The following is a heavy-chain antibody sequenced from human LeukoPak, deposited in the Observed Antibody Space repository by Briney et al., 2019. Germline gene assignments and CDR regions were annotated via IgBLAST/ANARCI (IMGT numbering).Heavy chain of an antibody. Sequence: AGGSLRLSCLASGFTFSNWAITWVRQAPGMGLEWVSSISGDGGGTYYGDSVKGRFTVSRDNSKNTLYLEINSLKVEDTAVYYCAKWAGSGEQTKRYFGPFDFWGQGTLVTVSS. D-gene: IGHD1/OR15-1a*01. CDR2: ISGDGGGT. CDR3: AKWAGSGEQTKRYFGPFDF. V-gene: IGHV3-23*01. J-gene: IGHJ4*02. CDR1: GFTFSNWA.